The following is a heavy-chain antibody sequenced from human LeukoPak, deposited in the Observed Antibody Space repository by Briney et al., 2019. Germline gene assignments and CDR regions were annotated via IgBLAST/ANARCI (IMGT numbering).Heavy chain of an antibody. Sequence: PSENLSLTCAVSGYSISSGYYWGWIRQPPGKGLEWIGSIYHSGSTYYNPSLKSRVTISVDTSKNQFSLKLSSVTAADTAVYYCARALSYYYGSGSYYHDYWGQGTLVTVSS. CDR2: IYHSGST. J-gene: IGHJ4*02. D-gene: IGHD3-10*01. CDR3: ARALSYYYGSGSYYHDY. CDR1: GYSISSGYY. V-gene: IGHV4-38-2*01.